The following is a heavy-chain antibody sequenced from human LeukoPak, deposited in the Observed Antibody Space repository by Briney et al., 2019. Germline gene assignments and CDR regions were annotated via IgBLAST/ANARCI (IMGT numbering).Heavy chain of an antibody. CDR3: AKGAYYAPDYGMDV. D-gene: IGHD3-3*01. Sequence: PGGSLRPSCAASGFSFSTHDMHWVRQAPGKGLEWVAVISYDGSHKDYADSVKGQFTTSRDNSKNTLYLQMNSLRAEDTAVYYCAKGAYYAPDYGMDVWGQGTTVTVSS. CDR1: GFSFSTHD. J-gene: IGHJ6*02. CDR2: ISYDGSHK. V-gene: IGHV3-30*18.